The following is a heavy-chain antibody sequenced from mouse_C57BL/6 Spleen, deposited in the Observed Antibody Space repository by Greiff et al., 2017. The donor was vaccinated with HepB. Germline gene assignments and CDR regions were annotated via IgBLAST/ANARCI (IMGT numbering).Heavy chain of an antibody. CDR3: ARGTAQVYWFAY. J-gene: IGHJ3*01. CDR2: IDPNSGGT. V-gene: IGHV1-72*01. CDR1: GYTFTGYW. D-gene: IGHD3-2*02. Sequence: QVQLQQSGAELMKPGASVKLSCKATGYTFTGYWIEWVKQRPGHGLEWIGRIDPNSGGTKYNEKFKSKATLTVDKPSSTAYMQLSSLTSEDSAVYYCARGTAQVYWFAYWGQGTLVTVSA.